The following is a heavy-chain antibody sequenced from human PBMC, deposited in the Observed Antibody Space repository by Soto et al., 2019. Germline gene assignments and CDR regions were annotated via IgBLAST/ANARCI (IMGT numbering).Heavy chain of an antibody. Sequence: SETLSLTCTVSGGSIISSSYYWVWIRQPPGKGLEWIGSIYYSGSTYYNPSLKSRVTISVDTSKNQFSLKLSSVTAADTAVYYCARWVVVVRGVPYNWFDPWGQGTLVTVSS. CDR1: GGSIISSSYY. CDR3: ARWVVVVRGVPYNWFDP. CDR2: IYYSGST. J-gene: IGHJ5*02. D-gene: IGHD3-10*01. V-gene: IGHV4-39*01.